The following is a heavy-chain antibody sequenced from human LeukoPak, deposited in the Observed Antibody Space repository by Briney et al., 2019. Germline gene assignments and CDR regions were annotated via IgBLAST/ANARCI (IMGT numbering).Heavy chain of an antibody. CDR2: IYYSGST. Sequence: SETLSLTCTVSGGSISSSSYYWGCIRQPPGKGLEWTGSIYYSGSTYNNPSLKSRVTISIDTYKNQFSLKLRSVTAADTDIYFCARSLGANTWVGNWFDPWGQGTLVTVSP. D-gene: IGHD3-10*01. V-gene: IGHV4-39*01. CDR1: GGSISSSSYY. CDR3: ARSLGANTWVGNWFDP. J-gene: IGHJ5*02.